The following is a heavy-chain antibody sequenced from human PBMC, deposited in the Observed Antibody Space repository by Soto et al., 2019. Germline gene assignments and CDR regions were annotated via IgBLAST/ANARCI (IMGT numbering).Heavy chain of an antibody. V-gene: IGHV1-2*02. J-gene: IGHJ3*02. D-gene: IGHD6-13*01. CDR2: INPNSGDK. Sequence: ASVKVSCRTSGYTLSDYYLQWVRQDPGQGLEWMGWINPNSGDKNYAQKFQGRVTLTRDTSINTAYMELTSLKLDDTAVYYCAREGGGIAAAGAGDDSFDIWGQGTMVTVSS. CDR1: GYTLSDYY. CDR3: AREGGGIAAAGAGDDSFDI.